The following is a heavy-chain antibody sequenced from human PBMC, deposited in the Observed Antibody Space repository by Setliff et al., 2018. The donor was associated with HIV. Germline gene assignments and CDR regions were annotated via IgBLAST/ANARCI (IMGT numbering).Heavy chain of an antibody. V-gene: IGHV3-30*04. D-gene: IGHD6-13*01. J-gene: IGHJ6*03. CDR1: GFTFNTCA. Sequence: PGGSLRLSCAGSGFTFNTCAMNWVRQAPGKGLEWVAVISYDANIKYYADSVKGRFTISRDNSKSTLYLQMNSLRAEDTAVYYCAKGGYSSTQKRGSYMDVWGKGTTVTVSS. CDR2: ISYDANIK. CDR3: AKGGYSSTQKRGSYMDV.